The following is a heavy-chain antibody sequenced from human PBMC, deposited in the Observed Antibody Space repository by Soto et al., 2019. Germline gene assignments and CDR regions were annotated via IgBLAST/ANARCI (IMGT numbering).Heavy chain of an antibody. CDR2: VTGGGGDT. J-gene: IGHJ4*02. D-gene: IGHD3-22*01. CDR3: AKGSDGSRPYYFDH. Sequence: EAHLLESGGGLVQPGGSLRLSCAASGFTFSNYAMSWVRQAPGKGLEWFSAVTGGGGDTYYADSVKGRFTISRDNSDNTLYLQMNSLRAEDTAVYYCAKGSDGSRPYYFDHWGQGTLVTVS. CDR1: GFTFSNYA. V-gene: IGHV3-23*01.